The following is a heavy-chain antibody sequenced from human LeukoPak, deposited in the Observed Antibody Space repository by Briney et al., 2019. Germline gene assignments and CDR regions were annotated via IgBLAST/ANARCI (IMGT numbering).Heavy chain of an antibody. V-gene: IGHV3-23*01. CDR2: ISGSGGST. J-gene: IGHJ6*02. CDR1: GFTFSSYA. CDR3: ARAPGYYYYGMDV. Sequence: GGSLRLSCAASGFTFSSYAMSWVRQAPGKGLEWVSAISGSGGSTYYADSVKGRFTISRDNSKNTLYLQMNSLRAEDTAVYYCARAPGYYYYGMDVWGQGTMVTVSS.